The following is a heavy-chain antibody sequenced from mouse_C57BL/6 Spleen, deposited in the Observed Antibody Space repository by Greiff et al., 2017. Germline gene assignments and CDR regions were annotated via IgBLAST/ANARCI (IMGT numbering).Heavy chain of an antibody. V-gene: IGHV1-69*01. CDR1: GYTFTSYW. J-gene: IGHJ3*01. Sequence: QVQLQQPGAELVMPGASVKLSCKASGYTFTSYWMHWVKQRPGQGLEWIGEIDPSDSYTNYNQKFKGKSTLTVDKSSSTAYMQLSSLTSEDSAVYYCASTIGPGAYWGQGTLVTVSA. CDR3: ASTIGPGAY. CDR2: IDPSDSYT.